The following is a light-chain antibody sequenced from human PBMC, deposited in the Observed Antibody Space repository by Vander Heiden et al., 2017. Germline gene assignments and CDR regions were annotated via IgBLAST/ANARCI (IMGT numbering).Light chain of an antibody. V-gene: IGLV1-44*01. CDR3: AAWDDSLNGVV. J-gene: IGLJ2*01. CDR1: SSNIGSNP. Sequence: QSVLTQPPSASGTPGQRVTISCSGSSSNIGSNPVNWYQQLPGTAPKLLIYSNKQRHSGVPDRFSGSKSGTSASLAISGLQSEDEADYYCAAWDDSLNGVVFGGGTKLTVL. CDR2: SNK.